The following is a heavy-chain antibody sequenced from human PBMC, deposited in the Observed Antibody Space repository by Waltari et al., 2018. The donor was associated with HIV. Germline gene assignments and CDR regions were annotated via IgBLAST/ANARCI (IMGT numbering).Heavy chain of an antibody. D-gene: IGHD3-10*01. CDR1: GLTFSTYT. J-gene: IGHJ1*01. V-gene: IGHV3-21*01. CDR3: TTAPRGNGSGR. CDR2: IGGSSIHI. Sequence: EVEVVESGGGLVKPGGSLRPSCLTPGLTFSTYTINWVRQPPGQGLEWVASIGGSSIHINYADSVRGRFTLSRDNAKNSVYLQMNRLRGEDTAVYYCTTAPRGNGSGRWGQGTLVSVSS.